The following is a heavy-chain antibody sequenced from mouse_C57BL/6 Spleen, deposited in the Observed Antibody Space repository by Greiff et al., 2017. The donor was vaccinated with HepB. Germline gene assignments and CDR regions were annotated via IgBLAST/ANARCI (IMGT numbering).Heavy chain of an antibody. Sequence: SVAELVRPGASVKLSCTASGFNIKNTYMHWVKQRPEQGLEWIGRIDPANGNTKYAPKFQGKATITADTSSNTAYLQLSSLTSEDTAIYYCASPSERLRRGFAYWGQGTLVTVAA. D-gene: IGHD2-4*01. CDR1: GFNIKNTY. CDR2: IDPANGNT. J-gene: IGHJ3*01. CDR3: ASPSERLRRGFAY. V-gene: IGHV14-3*01.